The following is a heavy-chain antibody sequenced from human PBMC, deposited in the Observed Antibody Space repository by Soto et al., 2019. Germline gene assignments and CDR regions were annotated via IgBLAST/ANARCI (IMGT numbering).Heavy chain of an antibody. J-gene: IGHJ5*02. V-gene: IGHV2-26*01. CDR3: ALIKDCSRTDCYLASFDP. Sequence: QVTLKESGPVLVKPTETLTLTCTVSGLSLSNGRLGVSWIRQPPGKDLEWLAHIFSNDDKSYSTSLRSRLTISKDTSRSQVVLTMTNRDPMDSATYSCALIKDCSRTDCYLASFDPWGQGTLVTVSS. CDR1: GLSLSNGRLG. CDR2: IFSNDDK. D-gene: IGHD2-2*01.